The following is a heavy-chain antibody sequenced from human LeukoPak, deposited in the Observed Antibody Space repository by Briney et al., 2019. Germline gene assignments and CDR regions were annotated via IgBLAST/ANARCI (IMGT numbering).Heavy chain of an antibody. CDR2: INPNSGGT. J-gene: IGHJ4*02. CDR1: GYTFTGYY. Sequence: ASVKVSCKASGYTFTGYYMHWVRQAPGQGLEWMGWINPNSGGTNYAQKFQGRVTMTRDTSISTAYMELSRLRSDDTAVYYCARDLTGIVGATTFSDYWGQGTLVTVSS. D-gene: IGHD1-26*01. V-gene: IGHV1-2*02. CDR3: ARDLTGIVGATTFSDY.